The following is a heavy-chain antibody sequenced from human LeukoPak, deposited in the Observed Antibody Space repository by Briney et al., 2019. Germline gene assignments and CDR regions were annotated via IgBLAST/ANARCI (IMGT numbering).Heavy chain of an antibody. Sequence: GGSLRLSCVASGLTFTNTAMSWVRQAPGKGLEWVSGLTASGGSTYYADSVKGRFTISRDNSKNTLYLQMNSLRAEDTAVYYCVKRGSGSYPFGPWGQGTLVTVSS. V-gene: IGHV3-23*01. D-gene: IGHD3-10*01. CDR3: VKRGSGSYPFGP. J-gene: IGHJ5*02. CDR2: LTASGGST. CDR1: GLTFTNTA.